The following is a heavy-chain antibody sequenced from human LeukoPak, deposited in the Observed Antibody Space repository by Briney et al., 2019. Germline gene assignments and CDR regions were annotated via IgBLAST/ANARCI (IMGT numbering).Heavy chain of an antibody. D-gene: IGHD3-10*02. CDR2: ISYDGSNK. CDR3: AKGMFGEFSYGMDV. CDR1: GFTFSSYG. J-gene: IGHJ6*02. V-gene: IGHV3-30*18. Sequence: GGSLRLSCAASGFTFSSYGMHWVRQAPGKGLEWVAVISYDGSNKYYADSVKGRFTISRGNSKNTLYLQMNSLRAEDTAVYYCAKGMFGEFSYGMDVWGQGTTVTVSS.